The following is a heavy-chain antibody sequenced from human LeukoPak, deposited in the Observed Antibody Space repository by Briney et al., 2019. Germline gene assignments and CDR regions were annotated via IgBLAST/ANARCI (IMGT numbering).Heavy chain of an antibody. D-gene: IGHD1-1*01. Sequence: SETLSLTCTVSGGSISSSSYYWGWIRQPPGKGLEWIGSIYYSGSTYYNPSPKSRVTISVDTSKNQFSLKLSSVTAADTAVYYCARLEDPPVPDYWGQGTLVTVSS. CDR2: IYYSGST. J-gene: IGHJ4*02. CDR1: GGSISSSSYY. CDR3: ARLEDPPVPDY. V-gene: IGHV4-39*01.